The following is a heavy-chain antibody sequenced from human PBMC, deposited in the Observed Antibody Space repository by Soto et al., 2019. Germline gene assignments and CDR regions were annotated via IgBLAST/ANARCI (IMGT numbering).Heavy chain of an antibody. Sequence: QVQLVQSGAEVKKPGASVKVSCKASGYTFTSYGISWVRQAPGQGLEWMGWISAYNGNTNYAQKLQGRVTMTTDTSTSTAYMELRSLRSDDTAVYYWAREAYSGYDYVGYWFDPWGQGTLVTVSS. V-gene: IGHV1-18*01. D-gene: IGHD5-12*01. J-gene: IGHJ5*02. CDR3: AREAYSGYDYVGYWFDP. CDR2: ISAYNGNT. CDR1: GYTFTSYG.